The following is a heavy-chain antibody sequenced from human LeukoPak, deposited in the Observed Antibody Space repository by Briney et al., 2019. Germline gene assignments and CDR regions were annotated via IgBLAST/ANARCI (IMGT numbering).Heavy chain of an antibody. CDR2: IRGSGVRT. CDR1: GFTFISYA. D-gene: IGHD3-22*01. J-gene: IGHJ4*02. CDR3: AKMLDSSVAKFAW. V-gene: IGHV3-23*01. Sequence: GGSLRFSCAASGFTFISYAMSWGRQALGKGLEWGSTIRGSGVRTYYADSVKGRSPISRDNYKQTLSLQMKCLRCGDTAVYFYAKMLDSSVAKFAWGGQGTLVTVSS.